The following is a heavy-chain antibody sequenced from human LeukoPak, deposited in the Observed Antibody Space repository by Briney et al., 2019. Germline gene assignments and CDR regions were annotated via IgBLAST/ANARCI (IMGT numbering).Heavy chain of an antibody. CDR3: ARGYPAAGFSY. CDR2: INHSGST. J-gene: IGHJ4*02. Sequence: PSETLSLTCAGYGGSFSNYYWSWIRQPPGKGLEWIGEINHSGSTNYNLSLKSRVTISVDTSKKQFSLKVRSVTAADTAVYYCARGYPAAGFSYWGQGTLVTVSS. CDR1: GGSFSNYY. D-gene: IGHD6-13*01. V-gene: IGHV4-34*01.